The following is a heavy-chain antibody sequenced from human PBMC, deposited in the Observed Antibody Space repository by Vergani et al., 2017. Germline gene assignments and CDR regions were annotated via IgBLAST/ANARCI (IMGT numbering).Heavy chain of an antibody. CDR2: IYPGDSKT. Sequence: EVHLVQSGAEVKKPGESLKISCGGSGYIFSNYWIAWVRQMPGKGLEWMGIIYPGDSKTKYNPSFQGQVTVSADKSISTAYLQWNTLQAPDTAIYYGARMATYWDHYYMDVWGKGTTVTVSS. CDR1: GYIFSNYW. V-gene: IGHV5-51*03. D-gene: IGHD2-21*01. CDR3: ARMATYWDHYYMDV. J-gene: IGHJ6*03.